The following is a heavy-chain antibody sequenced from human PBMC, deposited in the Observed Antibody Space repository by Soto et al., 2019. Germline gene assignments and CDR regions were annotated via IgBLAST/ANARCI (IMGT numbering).Heavy chain of an antibody. CDR3: ARERGDYYGMDV. V-gene: IGHV1-69*10. Sequence: ASVKVSCKASGGTFSSYAISWVRQAPGQGLEWMGGIIPILGIANYAQKFQGRVTITADKSTSTAYMELSSLRSEDTAVYYCARERGDYYGMDVWGQGTTVTVSS. CDR1: GGTFSSYA. CDR2: IIPILGIA. D-gene: IGHD3-16*01. J-gene: IGHJ6*02.